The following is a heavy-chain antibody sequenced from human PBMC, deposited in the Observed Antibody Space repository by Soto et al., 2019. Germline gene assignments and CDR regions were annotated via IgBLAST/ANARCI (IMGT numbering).Heavy chain of an antibody. Sequence: QVQLQESGPGLVKPSGTLSLSCGVSSGSISSSYWWSWVRQPPGKGLEWIGKIYHSGSTNYNPALKSRVTIPLDKSKNQFSLNLNSVTAADTAVYYCARGDGDYGLSYFDQWGQGILVTVSS. J-gene: IGHJ4*02. CDR1: SGSISSSYW. D-gene: IGHD4-17*01. CDR3: ARGDGDYGLSYFDQ. V-gene: IGHV4-4*02. CDR2: IYHSGST.